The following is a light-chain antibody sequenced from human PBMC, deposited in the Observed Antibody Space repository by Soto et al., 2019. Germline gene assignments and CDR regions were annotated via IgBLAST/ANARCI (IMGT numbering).Light chain of an antibody. CDR1: SSDVGGYNY. J-gene: IGLJ3*02. Sequence: QSALTQPASVSGSPGQSITISCTGTSSDVGGYNYVSWYQQHPGKAPKVMIYEVSNRPSGVSNRFSGSKSGNTASLTISGLQAEDEADDYCSSYSSSSTYWVFGGGTKLTVL. V-gene: IGLV2-14*01. CDR3: SSYSSSSTYWV. CDR2: EVS.